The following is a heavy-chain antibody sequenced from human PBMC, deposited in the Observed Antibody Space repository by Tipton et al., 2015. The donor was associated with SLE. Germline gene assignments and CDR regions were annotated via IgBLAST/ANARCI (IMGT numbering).Heavy chain of an antibody. V-gene: IGHV4-59*01. CDR1: GGSISSYY. D-gene: IGHD6-6*01. Sequence: PSLTCTVSGGSISSYYWSWIRQPPGKGLEWIGYIYYSGSTNYSPSLKSRVTISVDTSKNQFSLKLSSVTAADTAVYYCARDYSSSSSYYYYYMDVWGKGTTVTVSS. J-gene: IGHJ6*03. CDR2: IYYSGST. CDR3: ARDYSSSSSYYYYYMDV.